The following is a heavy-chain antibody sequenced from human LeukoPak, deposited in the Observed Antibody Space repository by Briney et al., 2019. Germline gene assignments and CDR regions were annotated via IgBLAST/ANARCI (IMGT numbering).Heavy chain of an antibody. J-gene: IGHJ4*02. Sequence: SETLSLTCTVSGGSISSYYWSWIRQPPGKGLEWIGYIYYSGSTNYNPSLKSRVTISVDTSKNQFSLKLSSVTAAGTAVYYCASIGYSYGLFDYWGQGTLVTVSS. CDR1: GGSISSYY. CDR3: ASIGYSYGLFDY. CDR2: IYYSGST. V-gene: IGHV4-59*08. D-gene: IGHD5-18*01.